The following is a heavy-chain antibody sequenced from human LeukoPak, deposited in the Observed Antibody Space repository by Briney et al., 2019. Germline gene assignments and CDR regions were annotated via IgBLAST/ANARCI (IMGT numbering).Heavy chain of an antibody. CDR3: ARDPPTVTTFLFDY. CDR1: GFTFSSYW. V-gene: IGHV3-7*01. J-gene: IGHJ4*02. CDR2: IKQDGSEK. Sequence: PGGSLRLSCAASGFTFSSYWMSWVRQAPGKGLEWVANIKQDGSEKYCVDSVKGRFTISRDNAKNSLYLQMNSLRAEDTAVYYCARDPPTVTTFLFDYWGQGTLVTVSS. D-gene: IGHD4-17*01.